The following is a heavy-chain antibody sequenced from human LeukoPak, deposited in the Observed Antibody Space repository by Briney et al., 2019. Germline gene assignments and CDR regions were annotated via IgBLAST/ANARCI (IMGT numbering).Heavy chain of an antibody. CDR2: INPSSGGT. J-gene: IGHJ6*03. V-gene: IGHV1-2*02. CDR3: ARDPDSSWYRYYYYYMDV. CDR1: GYTFTGYY. D-gene: IGHD6-13*01. Sequence: GASVKVSCKASGYTFTGYYMHWVRQAPGQGLEWMGWINPSSGGTNYAQKFQGRVTMTRDTSISTAYMELSRLRSDDTAVYYCARDPDSSWYRYYYYYMDVWGKGTTVTVSS.